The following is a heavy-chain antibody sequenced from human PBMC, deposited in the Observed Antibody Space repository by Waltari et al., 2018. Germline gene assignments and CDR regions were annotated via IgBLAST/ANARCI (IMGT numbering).Heavy chain of an antibody. V-gene: IGHV3-30-3*01. J-gene: IGHJ4*02. CDR3: AREKHGGSSFFDY. Sequence: QVQLVESGGGVVQPGRSLRLFCAASGFTFSSYAMHWVRQAPGKGLEWVAVISYDGSNKYYADSVKGRFTISRDNSKNTLYLQMNSLRAEDTAVYYCAREKHGGSSFFDYWGQGTLVTVSS. D-gene: IGHD6-6*01. CDR2: ISYDGSNK. CDR1: GFTFSSYA.